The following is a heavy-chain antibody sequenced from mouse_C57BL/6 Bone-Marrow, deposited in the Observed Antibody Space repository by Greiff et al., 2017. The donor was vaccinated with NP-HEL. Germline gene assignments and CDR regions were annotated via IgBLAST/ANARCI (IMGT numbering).Heavy chain of an antibody. V-gene: IGHV1-53*01. CDR1: GYTFTSYW. D-gene: IGHD1-1*01. Sequence: QVQMQQPGTELVKPGASVKLSCKASGYTFTSYWMHWVKQRPGQGLEWIGNINPSNGGTNYNEKFKSKATLTVDKSSSTAYMQLSSLTSEDSAVYYCASITTVVGEAMDYWGQGTSVTVSS. CDR2: INPSNGGT. J-gene: IGHJ4*01. CDR3: ASITTVVGEAMDY.